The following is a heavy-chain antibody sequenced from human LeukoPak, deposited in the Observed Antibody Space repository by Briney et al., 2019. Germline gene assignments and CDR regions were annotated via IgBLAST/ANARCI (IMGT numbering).Heavy chain of an antibody. Sequence: GGSLRLSCAASGFTSSSYSMNWVRQAPGKGLEWVSSISSSSSYTYYADSTKGRFTLSRDTATNSLYLQMNSLRAEDTAVYYCARVGDFWSGYYIAYYYYMDVWGKGTTVTVSS. J-gene: IGHJ6*03. CDR3: ARVGDFWSGYYIAYYYYMDV. CDR1: GFTSSSYS. CDR2: ISSSSSYT. V-gene: IGHV3-21*01. D-gene: IGHD3-3*01.